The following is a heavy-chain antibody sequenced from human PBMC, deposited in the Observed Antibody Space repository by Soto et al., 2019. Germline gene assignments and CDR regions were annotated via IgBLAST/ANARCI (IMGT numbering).Heavy chain of an antibody. CDR3: ARDRVLGYCSGGSCYSSLYGMDV. CDR2: IFRDDTT. CDR1: GFIVSANY. J-gene: IGHJ6*02. V-gene: IGHV3-53*01. D-gene: IGHD2-15*01. Sequence: EVQLVQSGGGLIQPGWSLRLSCAASGFIVSANYMSWVRQAPGKGLEWVSVIFRDDTTYYADSVKGRFTISRDNAKNSLYLQMNSLRAEDTAVYYCARDRVLGYCSGGSCYSSLYGMDVWGQGTTVTVSS.